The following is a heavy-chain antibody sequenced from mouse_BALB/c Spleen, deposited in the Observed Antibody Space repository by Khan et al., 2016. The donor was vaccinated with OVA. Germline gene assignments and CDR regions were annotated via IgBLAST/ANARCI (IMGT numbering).Heavy chain of an antibody. D-gene: IGHD1-1*01. Sequence: EVELVESGPSLVKPSQTLSLTCSVTGDSITSGFWNWIRKFPGNKFEYMGYVTYSGNTYYNPSLKSRISITRDTSKSQYYLQLNSVTTEDTATYFCARSYGSWAREYWGQGTSVTVSS. CDR3: ARSYGSWAREY. V-gene: IGHV3-8*02. CDR1: GDSITSGF. CDR2: VTYSGNT. J-gene: IGHJ4*01.